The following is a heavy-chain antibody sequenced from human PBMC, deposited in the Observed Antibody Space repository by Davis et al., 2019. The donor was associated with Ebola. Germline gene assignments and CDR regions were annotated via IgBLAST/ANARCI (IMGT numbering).Heavy chain of an antibody. CDR3: AREVPEQQLVLYYYYGMDV. Sequence: AASVQVSCKASGYTFTSYAMNWVRQAPGQGLEWMGWINTNTGNPTYAQGFTGRFVFSLDTSVSTAYLQISSLKAEDTAVYYCAREVPEQQLVLYYYYGMDVWGKGTTVTVSS. CDR1: GYTFTSYA. D-gene: IGHD6-13*01. J-gene: IGHJ6*04. V-gene: IGHV7-4-1*02. CDR2: INTNTGNP.